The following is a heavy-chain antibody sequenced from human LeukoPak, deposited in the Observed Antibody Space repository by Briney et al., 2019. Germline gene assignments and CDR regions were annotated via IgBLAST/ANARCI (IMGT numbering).Heavy chain of an antibody. CDR2: IYYSGST. Sequence: SSETLSLTCTVSGGSISSGGYYWSWIRQHPGKGLEWIGYIYYSGSTYYNPSLKSRVTISVDTSKNQFSLKLSSVTAADTAVYYCARVVRRVWRALYYYDSSGYGLPKEHFDYWGQGTLVTVSS. V-gene: IGHV4-31*03. J-gene: IGHJ4*02. D-gene: IGHD3-22*01. CDR3: ARVVRRVWRALYYYDSSGYGLPKEHFDY. CDR1: GGSISSGGYY.